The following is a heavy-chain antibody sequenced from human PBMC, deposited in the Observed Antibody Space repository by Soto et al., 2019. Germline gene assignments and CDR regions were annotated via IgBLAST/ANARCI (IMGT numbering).Heavy chain of an antibody. V-gene: IGHV4-31*03. D-gene: IGHD6-13*01. J-gene: IGHJ5*02. Sequence: QVQLQESGPGLVKPSQTLSLTCTVSGGAISSGGYYWSWIRQHPGKRLEWIGYIYYSGSTYYNPSLKSRVTISVDTSKNQLSLKLSSVTAADTAVYYCARLAAAGTGNWFDPWGQGTLVTVSS. CDR3: ARLAAAGTGNWFDP. CDR1: GGAISSGGYY. CDR2: IYYSGST.